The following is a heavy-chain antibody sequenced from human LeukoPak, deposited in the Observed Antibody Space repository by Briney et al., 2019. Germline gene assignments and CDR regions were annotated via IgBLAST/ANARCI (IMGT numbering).Heavy chain of an antibody. Sequence: AAVKVSCKASGYTFTGYYMHWVRQAPGEGLEWIGGINPNSGGTNYAQKFQGRVTMTRDTSISAAYMELRRLRSEDTAVYYCARFHRITPLYFDYWGEGTLVTVSS. D-gene: IGHD3-3*01. V-gene: IGHV1-2*02. CDR2: INPNSGGT. CDR3: ARFHRITPLYFDY. CDR1: GYTFTGYY. J-gene: IGHJ4*02.